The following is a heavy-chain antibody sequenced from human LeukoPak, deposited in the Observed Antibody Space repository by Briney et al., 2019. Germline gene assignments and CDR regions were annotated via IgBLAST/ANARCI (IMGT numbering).Heavy chain of an antibody. CDR2: INPNSGGT. CDR3: ASLYDSSGYASYYMDV. CDR1: GYTFTGYY. Sequence: ASVNVSCKPSGYTFTGYYMHWVRQAPGHGLEWMGWINPNSGGTNYAQKFQGRVTMTRDTSISSAYMELSRLRSDDTAVYYCASLYDSSGYASYYMDVWGKGTTVTVSS. V-gene: IGHV1-2*02. J-gene: IGHJ6*03. D-gene: IGHD3-22*01.